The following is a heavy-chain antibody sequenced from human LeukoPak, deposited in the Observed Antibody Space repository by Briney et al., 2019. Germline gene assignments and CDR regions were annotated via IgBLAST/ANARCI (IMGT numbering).Heavy chain of an antibody. Sequence: SETLSLTCTVSGGSSKNHYWSWIRQPPGKGVEWIAYINDNGHSGYNPSLESRVTISTDTSKNHFSLRLRSVSAADTAVYYCATESGDHMRGSFSEYWGQGILVTVSS. CDR3: ATESGDHMRGSFSEY. CDR1: GGSSKNHY. CDR2: INDNGHS. D-gene: IGHD3-10*01. V-gene: IGHV4-59*11. J-gene: IGHJ4*02.